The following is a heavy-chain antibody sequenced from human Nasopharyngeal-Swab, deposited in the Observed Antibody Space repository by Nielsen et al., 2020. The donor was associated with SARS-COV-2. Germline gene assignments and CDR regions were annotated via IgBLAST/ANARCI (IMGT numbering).Heavy chain of an antibody. CDR1: GFTFSSYA. CDR3: ARDGIMYQLLLKPHSFDY. Sequence: GESLKISCAASGFTFSSYAMHWVRQAPGKGLEWVAVISYDGSNKYYADSVKGRFTISRDNSKNTLYLQMNSLRAEDTAVYCCARDGIMYQLLLKPHSFDYWGQGTLVTVSS. D-gene: IGHD2-2*01. CDR2: ISYDGSNK. V-gene: IGHV3-30-3*01. J-gene: IGHJ4*02.